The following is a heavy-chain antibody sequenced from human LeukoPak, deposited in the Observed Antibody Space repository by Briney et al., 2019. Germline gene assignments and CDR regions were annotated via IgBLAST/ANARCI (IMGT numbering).Heavy chain of an antibody. CDR2: IYNSGTT. CDR3: ARESGTYYYDSSGYYFDY. V-gene: IGHV4-59*12. Sequence: SETLSLTCTVSGGSITTFYWSWIRQPPGEGLEWIGYIYNSGTTNYNPSLKSRVTISVDTSNNQVSLKLSSVTAADTAVYYCARESGTYYYDSSGYYFDYWGQGTLVTVSS. J-gene: IGHJ4*02. D-gene: IGHD3-22*01. CDR1: GGSITTFY.